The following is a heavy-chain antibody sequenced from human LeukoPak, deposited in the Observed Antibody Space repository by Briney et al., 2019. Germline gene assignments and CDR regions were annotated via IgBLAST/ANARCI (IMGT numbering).Heavy chain of an antibody. V-gene: IGHV3-7*01. J-gene: IGHJ6*03. Sequence: GGSLRLSCAASGFTFSSYWMSWVRQAPGKGLEWVANIKQDGSEKYYVDSVKGRFTISRDNAKNSLYLQMNSLRAEDTAVYYCARESSVAAGVYYYYMDVWGKGTTVTVSS. CDR2: IKQDGSEK. CDR3: ARESSVAAGVYYYYMDV. CDR1: GFTFSSYW. D-gene: IGHD6-13*01.